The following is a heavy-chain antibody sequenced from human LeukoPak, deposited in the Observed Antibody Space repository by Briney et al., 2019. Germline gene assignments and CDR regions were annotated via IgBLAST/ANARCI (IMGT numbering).Heavy chain of an antibody. CDR3: ARGPELRYFDFYYYYYYMDV. CDR2: MNPNSGNT. D-gene: IGHD3-9*01. J-gene: IGHJ6*03. CDR1: GYTFTSYD. Sequence: ASVKVSCKASGYTFTSYDINWVRQTTGQVLEWMGWMNPNSGNTGYAQKFQGRVTMTRNTSISTAYMELSSLRSEDTAVYYCARGPELRYFDFYYYYYYMDVWGKGTTVTVSS. V-gene: IGHV1-8*01.